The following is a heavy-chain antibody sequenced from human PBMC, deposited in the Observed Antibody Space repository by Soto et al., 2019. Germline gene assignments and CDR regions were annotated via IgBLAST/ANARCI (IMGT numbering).Heavy chain of an antibody. Sequence: PSETLSLTCAVYGGSFSGYYWSWIRQPPGKGLEWIGEINHSGSTNYNPSLKSRVTISVDMSTNQFSLNLTSVTAADTAVYYCARITSARVQFWGQGTLVTVSS. CDR2: INHSGST. J-gene: IGHJ4*02. CDR1: GGSFSGYY. D-gene: IGHD3-10*01. V-gene: IGHV4-34*01. CDR3: ARITSARVQF.